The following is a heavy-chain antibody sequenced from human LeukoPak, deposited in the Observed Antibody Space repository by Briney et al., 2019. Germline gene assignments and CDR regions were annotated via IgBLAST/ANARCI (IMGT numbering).Heavy chain of an antibody. V-gene: IGHV3-20*04. J-gene: IGHJ4*02. CDR3: ASGGYSSSTY. CDR2: ISGSGGST. CDR1: GFTFDDHG. Sequence: GGSLRLSCAASGFTFDDHGMSWVRQAPGKGLEWVSAISGSGGSTYYADSVKGRFTISRDNAKNSLYLQMNSLRAEDTAVYYCASGGYSSSTYWGQGTLVTVSS. D-gene: IGHD6-6*01.